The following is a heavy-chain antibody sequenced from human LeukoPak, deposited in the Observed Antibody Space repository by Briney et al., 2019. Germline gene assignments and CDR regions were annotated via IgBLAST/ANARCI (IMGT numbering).Heavy chain of an antibody. J-gene: IGHJ4*02. CDR2: ISISGNKI. D-gene: IGHD4-17*01. V-gene: IGHV3-23*01. CDR1: GLTFSNRA. CDR3: ANELRPNDY. Sequence: QTGGSLRLSCVVSGLTFSNRATTWVRQAPGKGLEWVSSISISGNKILYADSVKGRFTISRDNSKNTLFLQMNSLQTEDAGVYFCANELRPNDYWGQGTLVTVS.